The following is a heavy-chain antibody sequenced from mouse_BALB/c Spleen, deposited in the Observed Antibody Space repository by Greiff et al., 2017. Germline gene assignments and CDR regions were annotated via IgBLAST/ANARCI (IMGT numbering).Heavy chain of an antibody. CDR1: GYTFTSYW. J-gene: IGHJ3*01. CDR2: IYPGSGST. D-gene: IGHD4-1*01. CDR3: TINWDVTWFAY. V-gene: IGHV1S22*01. Sequence: LQQPGSELVRPGASVKLSCKASGYTFTSYWMHWVKQRHGQGLEWIGNIYPGSGSTNYDEKFTSKGTLTVDTSSSTAYMHLSSLTSEDSAVYYCTINWDVTWFAYWGQGTLVTVSA.